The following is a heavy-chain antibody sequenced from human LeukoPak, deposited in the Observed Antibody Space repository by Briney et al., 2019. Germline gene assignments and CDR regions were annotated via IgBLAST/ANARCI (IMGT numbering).Heavy chain of an antibody. Sequence: SETLSLTCTVSGGSISSSSYYWGWIRQPPGKGLEWIGSIYYSGSTYYNPSLKSRVTISVDTSKNQFSLKLSSVTAADTAVYYCARTIAVAGTLAYFQHWGQGTLVTVSS. CDR1: GGSISSSSYY. J-gene: IGHJ1*01. CDR2: IYYSGST. D-gene: IGHD6-19*01. V-gene: IGHV4-39*01. CDR3: ARTIAVAGTLAYFQH.